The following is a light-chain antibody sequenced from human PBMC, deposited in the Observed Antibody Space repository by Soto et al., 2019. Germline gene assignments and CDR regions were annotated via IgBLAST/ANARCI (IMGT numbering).Light chain of an antibody. J-gene: IGKJ1*01. Sequence: EIVLTQSPGTLSVSPGERATLSCRASQTISSNNLAWYQQTPGQAPSLLIYGTSSRATRIPDRFSGSGSGTDFTLTISRLEPEDSAIYYCQQYGSWTFGQGTKVEIK. CDR2: GTS. V-gene: IGKV3-20*01. CDR3: QQYGSWT. CDR1: QTISSNN.